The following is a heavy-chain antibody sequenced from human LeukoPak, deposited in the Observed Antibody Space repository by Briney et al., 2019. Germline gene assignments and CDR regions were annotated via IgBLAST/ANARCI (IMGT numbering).Heavy chain of an antibody. V-gene: IGHV3-30-3*01. J-gene: IGHJ4*02. CDR1: GFTFSSYA. CDR3: ATDRNSGKYYDY. Sequence: GGSLRLSCAASGFTFSSYAMHWVRQAPGKGLEWVAVISYDGSNKYYADSVKGRFTISRDNSKSTLYLQMNSLRAEDTAVYYCATDRNSGKYYDYWGQGTLVTVSS. CDR2: ISYDGSNK. D-gene: IGHD1-26*01.